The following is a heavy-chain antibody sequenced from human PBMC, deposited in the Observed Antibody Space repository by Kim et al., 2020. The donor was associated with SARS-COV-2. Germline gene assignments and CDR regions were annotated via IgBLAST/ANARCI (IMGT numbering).Heavy chain of an antibody. Sequence: YYNPSLKGAVTISVSTSKNQFSLKLSSVTAADTAVYYCVGGYNWNDADYWGQGTLVTVSS. D-gene: IGHD1-1*01. CDR3: VGGYNWNDADY. J-gene: IGHJ4*02. V-gene: IGHV4-39*01.